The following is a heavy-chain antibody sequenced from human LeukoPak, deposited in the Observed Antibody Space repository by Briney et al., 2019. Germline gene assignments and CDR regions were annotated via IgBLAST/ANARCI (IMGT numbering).Heavy chain of an antibody. V-gene: IGHV3-7*01. J-gene: IGHJ6*02. CDR3: ATYTHWVAGDV. CDR2: MNQDGSAK. D-gene: IGHD3-16*01. Sequence: PGRSLRLSCAASGFSFSTYGMHWVRQAPGKGLEWVANMNQDGSAKDYVDSVKGRFTISRDNARNSLYLQMSSLRAEDTAVYYCATYTHWVAGDVWGQGTTVTVSS. CDR1: GFSFSTYG.